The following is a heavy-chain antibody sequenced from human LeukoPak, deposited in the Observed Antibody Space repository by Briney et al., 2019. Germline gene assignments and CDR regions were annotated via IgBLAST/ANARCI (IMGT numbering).Heavy chain of an antibody. CDR3: AREYGDFDY. V-gene: IGHV4-34*01. D-gene: IGHD4-17*01. Sequence: SETLSLTCAVYGGSFSGYYWSWIRQPPGKGLEWIGEINHSGSTNYNPSLKSRVTMSVDTSKNQFSVKLNSVTAADTAIYYCAREYGDFDYWGQGTLVTVSS. J-gene: IGHJ4*02. CDR2: INHSGST. CDR1: GGSFSGYY.